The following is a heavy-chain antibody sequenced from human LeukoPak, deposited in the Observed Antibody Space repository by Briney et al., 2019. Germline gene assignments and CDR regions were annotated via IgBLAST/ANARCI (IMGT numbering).Heavy chain of an antibody. V-gene: IGHV3-21*01. Sequence: GGSLRLSCAASGFTFSSYGMNWVHQAPGKGLEWVSSISSSSSYIYYADSVKGRFTISRDNAKNSLYLQMNSLRAEDTAVYYCARDRYAGAAAWYVWFDPWGQGTLVTVSS. D-gene: IGHD6-13*01. CDR3: ARDRYAGAAAWYVWFDP. J-gene: IGHJ5*02. CDR2: ISSSSSYI. CDR1: GFTFSSYG.